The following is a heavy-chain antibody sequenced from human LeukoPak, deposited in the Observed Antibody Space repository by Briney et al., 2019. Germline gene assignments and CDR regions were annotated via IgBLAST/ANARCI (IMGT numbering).Heavy chain of an antibody. CDR3: AKDPPITGPFEY. V-gene: IGHV3-48*02. CDR2: ISSSGTTI. D-gene: IGHD5-24*01. J-gene: IGHJ4*02. Sequence: GGSLRLSCAASGFSFSSYSMNWVRQAPGKGLEWVSYISSSGTTIFYADSVEGRFTISRDNAKNSVYLQMNSLRDEDTAVYFCAKDPPITGPFEYWGQGTLVTVSS. CDR1: GFSFSSYS.